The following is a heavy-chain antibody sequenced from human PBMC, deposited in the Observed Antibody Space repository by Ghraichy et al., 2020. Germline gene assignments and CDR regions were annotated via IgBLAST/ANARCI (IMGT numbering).Heavy chain of an antibody. CDR2: IYNSGST. Sequence: SETLSLTCTVSGGSISTYYWSWIRQPPGKGLEWIGYIYNSGSTNYSPSLKSRVTISLDTSKNQFSLKLSSVTAADTAVYYCARGVELVGTIPWYLDPWGQGTLVTVSS. V-gene: IGHV4-59*01. D-gene: IGHD5-12*01. J-gene: IGHJ5*02. CDR1: GGSISTYY. CDR3: ARGVELVGTIPWYLDP.